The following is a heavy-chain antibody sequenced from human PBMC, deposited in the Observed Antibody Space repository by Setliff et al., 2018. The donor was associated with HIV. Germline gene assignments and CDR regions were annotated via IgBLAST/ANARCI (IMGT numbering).Heavy chain of an antibody. CDR2: INHSGST. CDR3: ARTFVVFRVRGVSSVYMDV. Sequence: SETLSLTCNVSGGSVSSHYWSWIRQPPGKGLEWIGEINHSGSTNYKPSLKSRVTISVDTSKNQFSLKLSSVTAADTAVYYCARTFVVFRVRGVSSVYMDVWGKGTTVTVSS. V-gene: IGHV4-34*01. J-gene: IGHJ6*03. CDR1: GGSVSSHY. D-gene: IGHD3-10*01.